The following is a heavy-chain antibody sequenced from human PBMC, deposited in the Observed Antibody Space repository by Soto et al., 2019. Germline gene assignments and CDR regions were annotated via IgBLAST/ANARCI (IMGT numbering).Heavy chain of an antibody. CDR2: MSWNSGTI. J-gene: IGHJ4*02. CDR3: VRDISIFGVAITYIFDS. Sequence: AAGVKCEDYGVRRVLQKKKKGLEWVSGMSWNSGTIVYADSVKGRFTMSRGNAKNFLHLQMDSLRTEDTALYYCVRDISIFGVAITYIFDSWGQGTPVTVSS. CDR1: GVKCEDYG. D-gene: IGHD3-3*01. V-gene: IGHV3-9*01.